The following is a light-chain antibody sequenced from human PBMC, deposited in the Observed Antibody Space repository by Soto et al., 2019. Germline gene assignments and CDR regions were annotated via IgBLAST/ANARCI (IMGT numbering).Light chain of an antibody. V-gene: IGKV1-5*01. CDR1: PTLSSC. J-gene: IGKJ1*01. Sequence: DIQMTQSPSALPGSVGDRVTIASRASPTLSSCLAWYQQQPGKAPTLLIYDASSLQSGVPSRFSGSGSGTEFPLTLSSLQPADFATYYCQQYQIDWTFGQGTKVDI. CDR2: DAS. CDR3: QQYQIDWT.